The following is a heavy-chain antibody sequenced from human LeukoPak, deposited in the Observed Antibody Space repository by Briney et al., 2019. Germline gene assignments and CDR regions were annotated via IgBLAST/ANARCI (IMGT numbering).Heavy chain of an antibody. J-gene: IGHJ4*02. D-gene: IGHD6-13*01. CDR2: VNPNSGGT. Sequence: ASVKVSCKASGFTFTGHYMHWVRQAPGQGLEWIGWVNPNSGGTNYAQKFQGRVTMTRDTSISTAYMELSRLRSDDTVVYYCARGSTRYSSSPHDYWGQGTLVTVSS. V-gene: IGHV1-2*02. CDR1: GFTFTGHY. CDR3: ARGSTRYSSSPHDY.